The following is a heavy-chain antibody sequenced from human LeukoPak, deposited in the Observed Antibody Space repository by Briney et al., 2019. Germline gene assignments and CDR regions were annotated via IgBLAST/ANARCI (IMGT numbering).Heavy chain of an antibody. J-gene: IGHJ6*02. Sequence: SETLSLTCTVSGGSISGYYWSWIRQPPGKGLEWIGYIYYSGSTNYNPSLKSRVTISVDMSKNQFSLKLRSVTAADTAVNYCAREGDYHNYYGMDVWGQGTTVTVSS. CDR1: GGSISGYY. CDR2: IYYSGST. V-gene: IGHV4-59*01. D-gene: IGHD3-16*01. CDR3: AREGDYHNYYGMDV.